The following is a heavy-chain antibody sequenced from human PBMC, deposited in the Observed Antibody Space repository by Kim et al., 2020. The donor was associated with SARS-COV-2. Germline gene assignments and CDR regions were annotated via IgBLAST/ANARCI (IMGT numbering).Heavy chain of an antibody. Sequence: NAKKVQGRVTITWDTSTSTVYMELSDLRSDDTAVYYCAREAAVAGRNFDYWGQGTLVAVST. J-gene: IGHJ4*02. CDR3: AREAAVAGRNFDY. D-gene: IGHD6-19*01. V-gene: IGHV1-46*04.